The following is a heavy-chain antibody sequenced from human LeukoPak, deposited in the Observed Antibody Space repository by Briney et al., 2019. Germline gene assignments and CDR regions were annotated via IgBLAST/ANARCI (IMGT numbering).Heavy chain of an antibody. J-gene: IGHJ5*02. CDR1: GYTFTSYY. CDR3: ARDGSGSYYNNWFDP. V-gene: IGHV1-46*03. CDR2: INPSGGST. Sequence: RASVKVSCKASGYTFTSYYMHWARQAPGQGLEWMGIINPSGGSTSYAQKFQGRVTMTRDTSTSTVYMELSSLRSEDTAVYYCARDGSGSYYNNWFDPWGQGTLVTVSS. D-gene: IGHD3-10*01.